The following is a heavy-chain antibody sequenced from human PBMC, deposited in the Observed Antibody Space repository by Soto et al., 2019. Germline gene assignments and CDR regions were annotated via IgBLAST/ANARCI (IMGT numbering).Heavy chain of an antibody. J-gene: IGHJ3*02. Sequence: QVPLVQSGAEVKKPGASVKVSCKASGYTFTSYAMHWVRQAPGQRLEWMGWINAGNGNTKYSQKFQGRVTITRDTSASTAYMELSSLRSEDTAVYYCARDLMVVVVAATPYAFDIWGQGTMVTVSS. CDR3: ARDLMVVVVAATPYAFDI. CDR2: INAGNGNT. V-gene: IGHV1-3*01. CDR1: GYTFTSYA. D-gene: IGHD2-15*01.